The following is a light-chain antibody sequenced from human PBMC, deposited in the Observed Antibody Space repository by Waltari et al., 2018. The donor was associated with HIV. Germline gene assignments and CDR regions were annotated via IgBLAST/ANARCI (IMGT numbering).Light chain of an antibody. CDR1: QSISSW. Sequence: DIQTTQSPSTLSASVGDRVTITCRASQSISSWLAWYQQKPWKAPKLLIYKASTLESGVPSRFSGSGSGTEFTLTISSLQPDDFATYYCQQYNSYPCTFGQGTKLEIK. CDR2: KAS. V-gene: IGKV1-5*03. CDR3: QQYNSYPCT. J-gene: IGKJ2*02.